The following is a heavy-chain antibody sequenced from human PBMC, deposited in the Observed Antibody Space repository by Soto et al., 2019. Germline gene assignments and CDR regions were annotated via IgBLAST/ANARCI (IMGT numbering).Heavy chain of an antibody. Sequence: PGGSLRLSCTASGFTFSTYSVNWVRQAPGKGLEWVSYISTSSSAIYYADSVKGRFTISRDNAKNSLYLQMNSLRAEDTAVYYCAREGRGSGTVFESWGQGT. J-gene: IGHJ4*02. V-gene: IGHV3-48*01. CDR2: ISTSSSAI. D-gene: IGHD3-10*01. CDR3: AREGRGSGTVFES. CDR1: GFTFSTYS.